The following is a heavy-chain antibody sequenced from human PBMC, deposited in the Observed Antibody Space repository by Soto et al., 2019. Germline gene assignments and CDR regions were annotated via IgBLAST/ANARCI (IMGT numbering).Heavy chain of an antibody. Sequence: QVQLVESGGGVVQPGRSLRLSCAASGFTFSSYGMHWVRQAPGKGLEWVAVIWYDGSNKYYADSVKGRFTISRDNSKNTLYLQMNSLRAEDTAVYYCARDYYDSSGYSFPDYWGQGTLVTVSS. V-gene: IGHV3-33*01. CDR1: GFTFSSYG. J-gene: IGHJ4*02. CDR3: ARDYYDSSGYSFPDY. CDR2: IWYDGSNK. D-gene: IGHD3-22*01.